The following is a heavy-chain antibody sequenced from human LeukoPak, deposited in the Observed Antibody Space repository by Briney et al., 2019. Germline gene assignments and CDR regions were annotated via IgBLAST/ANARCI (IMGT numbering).Heavy chain of an antibody. CDR3: ARLWGDSSGYYGFDF. V-gene: IGHV1-2*02. D-gene: IGHD3-22*01. Sequence: ASVKVSCKASGYTFTDYYMHWVRQAPGQGLEWMGWLNPHSGGTNYAQMFQGRVTMTRDTSISTAYMELSMLRSDDTAVYYCARLWGDSSGYYGFDFWGQEPWSPSPQ. CDR2: LNPHSGGT. CDR1: GYTFTDYY. J-gene: IGHJ4*01.